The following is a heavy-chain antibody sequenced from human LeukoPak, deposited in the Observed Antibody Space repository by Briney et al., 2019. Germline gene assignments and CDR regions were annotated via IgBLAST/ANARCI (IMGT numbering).Heavy chain of an antibody. V-gene: IGHV1-18*01. Sequence: GASVKVSRKASGYTFTSYGISWVRQPPGQGLAWMGWISAYNGNTNYAQKLQGRVTMTTDTSTSTAYMELRSLRSDDTAVYYCARPRLGAVAGPWYFDYWGQGTLVTVSS. CDR2: ISAYNGNT. J-gene: IGHJ4*02. D-gene: IGHD6-19*01. CDR1: GYTFTSYG. CDR3: ARPRLGAVAGPWYFDY.